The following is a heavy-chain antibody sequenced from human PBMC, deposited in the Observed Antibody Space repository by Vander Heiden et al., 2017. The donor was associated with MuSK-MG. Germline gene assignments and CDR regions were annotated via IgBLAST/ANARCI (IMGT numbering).Heavy chain of an antibody. Sequence: EVQLVESGGGLVKPGGSLRLSCTVSGFSFTYACMGWFRQGPGRGLEWVGRIKSNSKGGTDEYATPVKGRFIISRDDSRNTLYLEMNNLQTEDTAVYYCATDIGDTWYRAPDDYWGQGTLVTVSS. CDR1: GFSFTYAC. CDR2: IKSNSKGGTD. J-gene: IGHJ4*02. V-gene: IGHV3-15*01. CDR3: ATDIGDTWYRAPDDY. D-gene: IGHD6-13*01.